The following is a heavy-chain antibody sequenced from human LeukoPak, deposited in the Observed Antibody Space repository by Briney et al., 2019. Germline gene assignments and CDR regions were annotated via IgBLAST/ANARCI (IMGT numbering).Heavy chain of an antibody. Sequence: SETLSLTCAVYGGSFSGYYWSWIRQPPGKGLEWIGEINHSGSTNYNPSLKSRVTISVDTSKNQFSLKLSSVTAADTAVYYCSVVGYYDSSGYYTYDYWGQGTLVTVSS. D-gene: IGHD3-22*01. V-gene: IGHV4-34*01. J-gene: IGHJ4*02. CDR1: GGSFSGYY. CDR2: INHSGST. CDR3: SVVGYYDSSGYYTYDY.